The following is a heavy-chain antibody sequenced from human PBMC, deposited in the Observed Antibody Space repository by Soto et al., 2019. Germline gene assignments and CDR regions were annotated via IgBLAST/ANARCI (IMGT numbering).Heavy chain of an antibody. J-gene: IGHJ4*02. D-gene: IGHD3-10*01. V-gene: IGHV4-30-4*01. CDR1: GGSISSGDYY. CDR2: IYYSGST. Sequence: KTSETLSLTCTVSGGSISSGDYYWSWIRQPPGKGLEWIGYIYYSGSTYYNPSLKSRVTISVDTSKNQFSLKLSSVTAADTAVYYCAREEARTMVRGVIIPKGVFDYWGQGTLVTVSS. CDR3: AREEARTMVRGVIIPKGVFDY.